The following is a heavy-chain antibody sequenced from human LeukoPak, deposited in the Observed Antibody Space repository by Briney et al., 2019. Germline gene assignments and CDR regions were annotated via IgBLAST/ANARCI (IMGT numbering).Heavy chain of an antibody. D-gene: IGHD1-14*01. J-gene: IGHJ5*02. CDR3: AKDNDRDHDGPIDL. V-gene: IGHV3-9*03. CDR1: EFNFNNFG. Sequence: PGGPRRLSGIASEFNFNNFGMHWVRQAPGKGLEWFPGISWNSGSVAYADSVKGRFTISRDNAKKTLYLQMNSLRGEDMALYYCAKDNDRDHDGPIDLWGQGTLVTVSS. CDR2: ISWNSGSV.